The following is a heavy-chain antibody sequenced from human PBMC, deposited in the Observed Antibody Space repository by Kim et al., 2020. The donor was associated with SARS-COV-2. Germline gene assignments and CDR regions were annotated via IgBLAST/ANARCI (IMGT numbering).Heavy chain of an antibody. V-gene: IGHV1-18*01. CDR2: ISTYNGNT. J-gene: IGHJ3*02. D-gene: IGHD6-25*01. CDR1: SYTFTSYG. Sequence: ASVKVSCKASSYTFTSYGISWVRQAPGQWLEWMGWISTYNGNTNYAQKLQGRVTMTTDTSTSTAYMELRSLRSGDTAVYYCARGRPHDAFDIWGQGTMVTVSS. CDR3: ARGRPHDAFDI.